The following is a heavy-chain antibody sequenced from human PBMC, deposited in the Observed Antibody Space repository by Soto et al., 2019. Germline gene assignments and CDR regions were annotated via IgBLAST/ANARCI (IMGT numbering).Heavy chain of an antibody. CDR2: IYYSGST. D-gene: IGHD5-12*01. V-gene: IGHV4-39*01. J-gene: IGHJ4*02. CDR3: ARSHFDIVTSDSFDY. CDR1: GGSISSSSYY. Sequence: PSETLSLTCTVSGGSISSSSYYWGWIRQPPGKGLEWIGSIYYSGSTYYNPSLKSRVTISVDTSKNQFSLTVTSVTAADTAVYYCARSHFDIVTSDSFDYWGQGTPVTVSS.